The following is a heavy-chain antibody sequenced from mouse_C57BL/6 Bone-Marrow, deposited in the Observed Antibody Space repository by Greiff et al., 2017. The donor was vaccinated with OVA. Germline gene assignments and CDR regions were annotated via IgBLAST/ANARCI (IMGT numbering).Heavy chain of an antibody. CDR3: ARTSNWDFDY. J-gene: IGHJ2*01. Sequence: QVQLQQSGAELVRPGTSVKMSCKASGYTFTNYWIGWAKQRPGHGLEWIGDIYPGGGYTNYNEKFKGKATLTADKSSSTAYMQFSSLTSEDSAIYYCARTSNWDFDYWGQGTTLTVSS. V-gene: IGHV1-63*01. CDR2: IYPGGGYT. CDR1: GYTFTNYW. D-gene: IGHD4-1*01.